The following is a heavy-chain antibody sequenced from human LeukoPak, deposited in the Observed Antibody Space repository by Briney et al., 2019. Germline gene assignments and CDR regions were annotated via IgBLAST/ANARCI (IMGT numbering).Heavy chain of an antibody. D-gene: IGHD6-19*01. CDR1: GGSISSYY. Sequence: PSESLSLTCTVSGGSISSYYWSWIRQPPGKGLEWIGYFYYSGSTNYNPSLKSRVTISVDTSKNQFSLKLSSVTAADTAVYYCVRLRPSGYSSGWYVDYWGQGTLVTVSS. J-gene: IGHJ4*02. CDR3: VRLRPSGYSSGWYVDY. CDR2: FYYSGST. V-gene: IGHV4-59*08.